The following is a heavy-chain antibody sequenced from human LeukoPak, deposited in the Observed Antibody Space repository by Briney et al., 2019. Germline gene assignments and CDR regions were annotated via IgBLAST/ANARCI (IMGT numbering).Heavy chain of an antibody. D-gene: IGHD6-19*01. J-gene: IGHJ4*02. Sequence: ASVKVSCKASGYTFSSYGVTRVRQAPGQGLEWMGWISAYNGNTNYAQKLQDRVTLTTDTSTNTAYMELRSLRSDDTAAYYCARALSSSGWYDYLGQGTLVTVSS. CDR2: ISAYNGNT. CDR3: ARALSSSGWYDY. CDR1: GYTFSSYG. V-gene: IGHV1-18*01.